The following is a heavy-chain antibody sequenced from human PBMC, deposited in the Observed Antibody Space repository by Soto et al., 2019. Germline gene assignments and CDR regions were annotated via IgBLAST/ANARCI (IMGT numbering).Heavy chain of an antibody. Sequence: ASVKVSCKASGYTFTSYAMHWVRQAPGQRLEWMGWINAGNGNTKYSQKFQGRVTITADESTSTVYMELSSLRSDDTAVYFCATELGENPASPFDAWGQGTLVTVSS. D-gene: IGHD3-10*01. CDR1: GYTFTSYA. J-gene: IGHJ4*02. CDR3: ATELGENPASPFDA. V-gene: IGHV1-3*01. CDR2: INAGNGNT.